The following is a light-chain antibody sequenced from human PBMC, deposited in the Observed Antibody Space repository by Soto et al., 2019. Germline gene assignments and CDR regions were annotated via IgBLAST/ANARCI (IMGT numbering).Light chain of an antibody. J-gene: IGLJ1*01. CDR3: CSYAGSSTFYV. CDR2: EVS. Sequence: FALTQPTSVSGSPGQSITISCTGTSRDVGSYNLVSWYQQHPGKAPKLMIYEVSKRPSGVSNRFSGSKSGNTASLTISGLQAEDEADYYCCSYAGSSTFYVFGTGTKVTVL. V-gene: IGLV2-23*02. CDR1: SRDVGSYNL.